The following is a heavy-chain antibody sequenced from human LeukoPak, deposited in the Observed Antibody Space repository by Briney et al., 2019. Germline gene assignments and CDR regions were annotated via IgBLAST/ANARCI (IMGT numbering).Heavy chain of an antibody. V-gene: IGHV4-34*01. CDR1: GFTFSDHY. Sequence: GSLRLSCAASGFTFSDHYMDWVRQAPGKGLEWIGEINHSGSTNYNPSLKSRVTISVDTSKNQFSLKLSSVTAADTAVYYCARDLLVVAYPLGAFDIWGQGTMVTVSS. CDR3: ARDLLVVAYPLGAFDI. J-gene: IGHJ3*02. CDR2: INHSGST. D-gene: IGHD3-22*01.